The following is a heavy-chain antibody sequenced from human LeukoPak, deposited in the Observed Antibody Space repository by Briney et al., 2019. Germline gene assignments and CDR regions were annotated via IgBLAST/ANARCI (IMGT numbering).Heavy chain of an antibody. CDR2: ISYDGSNK. CDR3: ARVYYDSSVY. J-gene: IGHJ4*02. Sequence: GGSLRLSCAGSGYTFSSYAMQWVRQAPGKALEWVAVISYDGSNKYYADSVKGRFTISRDNSKNTLYLQMNSLRAEDTAVYYCARVYYDSSVYWGQRTLVTVSS. V-gene: IGHV3-30-3*01. CDR1: GYTFSSYA. D-gene: IGHD3-22*01.